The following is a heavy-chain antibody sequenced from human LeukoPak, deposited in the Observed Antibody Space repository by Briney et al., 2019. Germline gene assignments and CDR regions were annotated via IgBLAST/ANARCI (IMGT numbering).Heavy chain of an antibody. CDR2: IIPIFGTA. Sequence: EASVKVSCEASGGTFSSYAISWVRQAPGQGLEWMGGIIPIFGTANYAQKFQGRVTITADESTSTAYMELSSLRSEDTAVYYCASPDLYSGSSAGFDYWGQGTLVTVSS. CDR3: ASPDLYSGSSAGFDY. CDR1: GGTFSSYA. V-gene: IGHV1-69*13. J-gene: IGHJ4*02. D-gene: IGHD1-26*01.